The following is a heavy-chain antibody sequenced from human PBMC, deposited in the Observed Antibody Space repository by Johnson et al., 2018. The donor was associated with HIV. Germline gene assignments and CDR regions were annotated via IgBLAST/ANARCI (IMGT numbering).Heavy chain of an antibody. D-gene: IGHD3-3*01. CDR1: GFTFSSNA. Sequence: VQLVESGGGVVQPGRSLRLSCAASGFTFSSNAMHWVRQAPGKGLEWVALVSYDGRNQYHADSVKGRFTISRDNSENTAYLQMNGLTVEDTAMYYCAAYYDFWSGSYTSGFDIWGQGTMVTVSS. J-gene: IGHJ3*02. V-gene: IGHV3-30-3*01. CDR3: AAYYDFWSGSYTSGFDI. CDR2: VSYDGRNQ.